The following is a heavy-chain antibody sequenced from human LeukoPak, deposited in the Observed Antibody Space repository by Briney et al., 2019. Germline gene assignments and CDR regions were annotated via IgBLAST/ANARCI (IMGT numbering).Heavy chain of an antibody. CDR2: INPSGIT. J-gene: IGHJ4*02. V-gene: IGHV4-39*07. Sequence: PSETLSLTCTVSGGSISSSSYYWSWMRQPPGKGLEWIGEINPSGITNYNPSLKSRVTISVDTSKNQFSLKLISVTAADTAVYYCARGAATGIPYYWGQGTLVTVSS. CDR1: GGSISSSSYY. CDR3: ARGAATGIPYY. D-gene: IGHD6-13*01.